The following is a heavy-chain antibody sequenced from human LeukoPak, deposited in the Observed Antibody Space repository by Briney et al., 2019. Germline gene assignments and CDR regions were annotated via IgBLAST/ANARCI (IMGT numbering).Heavy chain of an antibody. Sequence: PGGSLRLSCVASGFTFSSYSMNWVRQAPGKGLEWVSSISSSSSYIYYADSVKGRFTISRDNAKNSLYLQMNSLRAEDTAVYYCARGVVAATAVAFDIWGQGTMVTVSS. V-gene: IGHV3-21*01. CDR3: ARGVVAATAVAFDI. J-gene: IGHJ3*02. CDR2: ISSSSSYI. CDR1: GFTFSSYS. D-gene: IGHD2-15*01.